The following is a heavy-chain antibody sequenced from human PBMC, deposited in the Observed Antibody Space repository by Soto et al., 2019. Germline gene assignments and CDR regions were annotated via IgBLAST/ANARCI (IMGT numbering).Heavy chain of an antibody. D-gene: IGHD2-15*01. CDR2: ISAYNGNP. V-gene: IGHV1-18*01. CDR1: GYTFTSCG. Sequence: QVQLVQSGAEEKKHGASVKVSCKASGYTFTSCGVSWVRQAPGQGLEWMGWISAYNGNPNYAQKLQGRVTMTPDTSTSTAYMELRSLRSDDTAVYYCARFGVVVAAGDYWGQGTLVTVSS. J-gene: IGHJ4*02. CDR3: ARFGVVVAAGDY.